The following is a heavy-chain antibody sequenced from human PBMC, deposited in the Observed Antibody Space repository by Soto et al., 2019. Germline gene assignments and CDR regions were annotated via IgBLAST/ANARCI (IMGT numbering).Heavy chain of an antibody. CDR2: IYYSGST. V-gene: IGHV4-31*03. J-gene: IGHJ6*03. CDR1: GGSISSGGYY. Sequence: QVQLQESGPGLVKPSQTLSLTCTVSGGSISSGGYYWSWIRQHPGKGLEWIGYIYYSGSTYYHPSLKSRVTISVDTSKNQFSLKLSSVTAADTAVYYCARSPQVSPNYYYYMDVWGKGTTVTVSS. CDR3: ARSPQVSPNYYYYMDV.